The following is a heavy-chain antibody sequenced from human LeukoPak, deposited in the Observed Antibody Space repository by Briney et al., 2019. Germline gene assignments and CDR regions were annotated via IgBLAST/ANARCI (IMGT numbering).Heavy chain of an antibody. Sequence: SGPTLVNPTQTLTLTCTFSGFSLSTSGVGVGWIRQPPGKALEWLALIYWDDDKRYSPSLKSRLTITKDTSKNQVVLTMTNMDPVDTATYYCAHNRGVWFGELTAPFPGPFDYWGQGTLVTVSS. D-gene: IGHD3-10*01. CDR1: GFSLSTSGVG. CDR3: AHNRGVWFGELTAPFPGPFDY. J-gene: IGHJ4*02. V-gene: IGHV2-5*02. CDR2: IYWDDDK.